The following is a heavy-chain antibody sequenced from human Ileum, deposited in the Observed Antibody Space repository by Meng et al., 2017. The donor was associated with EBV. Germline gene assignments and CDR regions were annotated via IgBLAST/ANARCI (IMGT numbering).Heavy chain of an antibody. CDR2: IRNKTNGGTA. V-gene: IGHV3-15*01. J-gene: IGHJ5*02. CDR1: GFTFTNAW. CDR3: TTGKQWLVP. D-gene: IGHD6-19*01. Sequence: VQLVGVGGGLVKPGGSLRLTLAASGFTFTNAWMSWVRQAPGKGLEWVGRIRNKTNGGTADYAAPVKGRFSISRDDSKNTLYLQMNSLKIEDTAMYYCTTGKQWLVPWGQGTLVTVSS.